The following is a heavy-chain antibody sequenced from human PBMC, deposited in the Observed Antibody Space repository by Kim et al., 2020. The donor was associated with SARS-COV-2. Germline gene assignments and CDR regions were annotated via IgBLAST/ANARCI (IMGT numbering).Heavy chain of an antibody. CDR3: TRDRYGQGGFDY. V-gene: IGHV7-4-1*02. D-gene: IGHD3-10*02. CDR2: TNTNTGNP. CDR1: GYSLTEYH. Sequence: ASVKVSYKASGYSLTEYHMNWLRQAPGQGVEWMGWTNTNTGNPTYAQGFRGRFVFSLDTSVNTAYLQISSLEAEDTAVYYCTRDRYGQGGFDYWGQGTLVTVSS. J-gene: IGHJ4*02.